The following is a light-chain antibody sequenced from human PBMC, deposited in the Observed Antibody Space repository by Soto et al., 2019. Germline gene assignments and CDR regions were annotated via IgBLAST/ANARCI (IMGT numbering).Light chain of an antibody. Sequence: QSVLTQPPSASGSPGQSVTFSCTGTSSDVGGYNNVSWYQQHPGRAPKLIIYEVTKRPSGVPDRFSGSKSGNTASLTVSGLQAEDEAAYYCSSYAGSNNWVFGGGTKLTVL. V-gene: IGLV2-8*01. J-gene: IGLJ3*02. CDR2: EVT. CDR3: SSYAGSNNWV. CDR1: SSDVGGYNN.